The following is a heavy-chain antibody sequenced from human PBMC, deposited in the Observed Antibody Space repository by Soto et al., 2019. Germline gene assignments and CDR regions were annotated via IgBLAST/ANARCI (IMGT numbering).Heavy chain of an antibody. CDR3: ARGSQWTTVSPAYFDY. D-gene: IGHD4-17*01. CDR2: IYYSGST. Sequence: QVQLQESGPGLVKPSETLSLTCTVSGGSVSSGSYYWSWIRQPPGKGLEWIGYIYYSGSTNYNPSLKSRVTLSVDTSKNQFHLKLSSVTAADTAVYYCARGSQWTTVSPAYFDYWGQGTLVTVSS. J-gene: IGHJ4*02. CDR1: GGSVSSGSYY. V-gene: IGHV4-61*01.